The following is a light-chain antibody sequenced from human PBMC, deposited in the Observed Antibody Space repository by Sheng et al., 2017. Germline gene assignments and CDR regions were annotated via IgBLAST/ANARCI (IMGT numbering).Light chain of an antibody. CDR1: SSNFGRDF. J-gene: IGLJ1*01. Sequence: QSVLTQPPSASATPGQRLTISCSGSSSNFGRDFVDWYRQLPGTAPKLLIYRNDQRSAGVPDGFSGSKSGTSASLVITGLRSEDEGDYYCATWDDSLGRYVFGPGDHGHRP. CDR2: RND. CDR3: ATWDDSLGRYV. V-gene: IGLV1-47*01.